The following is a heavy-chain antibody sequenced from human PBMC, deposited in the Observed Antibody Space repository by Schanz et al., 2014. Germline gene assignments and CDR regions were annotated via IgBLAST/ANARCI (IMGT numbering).Heavy chain of an antibody. Sequence: DVQLLESGAGLVQPGGSLRLSCAASGFTFTNYAMSWVRQAPGKGLEWVSLISDSGDTAYYADSVKGRFTISRDNFKGALYLQMSSLRAEDTAVYYCAKSLESCPGGRCSRGYFDYWGQGTLVTVSS. J-gene: IGHJ4*02. CDR1: GFTFTNYA. V-gene: IGHV3-23*01. D-gene: IGHD2-8*02. CDR2: ISDSGDTA. CDR3: AKSLESCPGGRCSRGYFDY.